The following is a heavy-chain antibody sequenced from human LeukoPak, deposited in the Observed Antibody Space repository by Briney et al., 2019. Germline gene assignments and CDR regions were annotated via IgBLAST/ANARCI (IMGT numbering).Heavy chain of an antibody. J-gene: IGHJ4*02. V-gene: IGHV3-23*01. CDR3: AKVAGYSSSHFDY. D-gene: IGHD6-13*01. Sequence: PGGSLRLSCAASGFTFSSYAMSGVRQAPGKGLEWGSAISGSGDSTYYADSVKGRFTISRDNSKNTLYLQMNSLRAEDTAVYYCAKVAGYSSSHFDYWGQGTLVTVSS. CDR2: ISGSGDST. CDR1: GFTFSSYA.